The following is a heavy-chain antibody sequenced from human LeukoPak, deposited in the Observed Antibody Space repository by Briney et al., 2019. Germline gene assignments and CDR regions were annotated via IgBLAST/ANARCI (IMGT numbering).Heavy chain of an antibody. V-gene: IGHV4-34*01. CDR1: GFTFSSYE. CDR3: ARSTKHLVPFDY. CDR2: INHSGST. D-gene: IGHD6-6*01. J-gene: IGHJ4*02. Sequence: LRLSCAASGFTFSSYEMNWVRQAPGKGLEWIGEINHSGSTNYNPSLKSRVTISVDTSKNQFSLKLSSVTAADTAVYYCARSTKHLVPFDYWGQGTLVTVSS.